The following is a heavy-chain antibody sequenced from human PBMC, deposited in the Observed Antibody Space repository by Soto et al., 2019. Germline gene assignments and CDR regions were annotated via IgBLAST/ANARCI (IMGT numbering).Heavy chain of an antibody. V-gene: IGHV1-18*04. CDR3: ARDWSRYYDNSGLTWFY. CDR1: GYTFRSYG. J-gene: IGHJ4*02. Sequence: ASVKVSCKASGYTFRSYGISWVRQAPGQGLEWVGWISAYNGDTHYAPKFQDRITLTTETSTDTAYMELRSLRLDDTAVYYCARDWSRYYDNSGLTWFYWGQGSMGTVSS. CDR2: ISAYNGDT. D-gene: IGHD3-22*01.